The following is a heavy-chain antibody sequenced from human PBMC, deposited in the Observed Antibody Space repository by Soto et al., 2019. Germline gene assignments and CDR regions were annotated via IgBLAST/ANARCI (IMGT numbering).Heavy chain of an antibody. Sequence: QVQLQESGPGLVQPSETLSLTCSISGTYSSHYFWTWIRQPPGGGLEWIGYVFYSGDADYNPSLGXXXXXXXXXXXXXXXXXXXXXXXXXXXXYYCARGSGWLDYWGPGRLVTVSS. CDR3: ARGSGWLDY. CDR1: GTYSSHYF. CDR2: VFYSGDA. J-gene: IGHJ4*02. D-gene: IGHD6-19*01. V-gene: IGHV4-59*01.